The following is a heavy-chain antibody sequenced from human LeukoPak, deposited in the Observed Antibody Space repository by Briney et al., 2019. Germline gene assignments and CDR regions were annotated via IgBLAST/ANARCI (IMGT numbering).Heavy chain of an antibody. Sequence: ASVKVSCKASGYTFTSYYMHWVRQAPGQGLEWMGIINPSGGSTSYAQKFQGRVTMARDTSTSTVYMELSSLRSEDTAVYYCARDSGLYCGGDCYPYFDYWGQGTLVTVSS. V-gene: IGHV1-46*01. CDR2: INPSGGST. D-gene: IGHD2-21*01. CDR1: GYTFTSYY. CDR3: ARDSGLYCGGDCYPYFDY. J-gene: IGHJ4*02.